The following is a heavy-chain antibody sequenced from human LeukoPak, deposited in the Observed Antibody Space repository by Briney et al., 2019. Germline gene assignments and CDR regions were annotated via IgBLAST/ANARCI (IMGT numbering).Heavy chain of an antibody. CDR1: GYSFTSYW. V-gene: IGHV5-51*01. CDR2: IYPGDSDT. Sequence: GESLKISCKGSGYSFTSYWIGWVRQMPGKGLGWMGIIYPGDSDTRYSPSFQGQVTISADKSISTAYLQWSSLKASDTAMYYCATLDTAMNPPYYYYMDVWGKGTTVTVSS. J-gene: IGHJ6*03. CDR3: ATLDTAMNPPYYYYMDV. D-gene: IGHD5-18*01.